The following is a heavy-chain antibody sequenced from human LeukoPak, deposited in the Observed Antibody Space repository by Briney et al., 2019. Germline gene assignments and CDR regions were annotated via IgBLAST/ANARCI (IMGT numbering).Heavy chain of an antibody. D-gene: IGHD2-21*02. J-gene: IGHJ4*02. Sequence: PGGSLRLSCAASGFTFSSYSMNWVRQAPGKGLEWVSSISSSSSYIYYADSVKGRFTISRDNAKNSLYLQMNSLRAEDTAVYYCARVVTGVLLDYFDYWGQGTLVTVSS. V-gene: IGHV3-21*01. CDR3: ARVVTGVLLDYFDY. CDR2: ISSSSSYI. CDR1: GFTFSSYS.